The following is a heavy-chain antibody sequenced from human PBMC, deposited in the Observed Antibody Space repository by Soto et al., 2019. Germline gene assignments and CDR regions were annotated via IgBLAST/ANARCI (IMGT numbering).Heavy chain of an antibody. CDR2: FDPEEDET. CDR1: GYTFTDLS. D-gene: IGHD3-10*01. Sequence: ASVKVSCKVSGYTFTDLSVHWVRQAPGKGLEWMGGFDPEEDETIYAQKFKGRVAMTEDTSTDTAYMELSSLRSEDTAMYYCATGGGFGKWGHPSPFSYGIDVWGQGTSVTVSS. V-gene: IGHV1-24*01. CDR3: ATGGGFGKWGHPSPFSYGIDV. J-gene: IGHJ6*02.